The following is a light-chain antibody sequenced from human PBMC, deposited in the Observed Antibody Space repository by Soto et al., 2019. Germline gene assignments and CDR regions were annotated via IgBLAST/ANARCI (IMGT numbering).Light chain of an antibody. J-gene: IGLJ1*01. Sequence: QSALTQPASVSGSPGQSITISCTGTGSDVGGYDYVSWYQHHPGKAPKVMIYEVTNRPSRVSNRFSGSKSGNTASLTISGLLAEDEADYYCSSYTSSSTYVFGTGTKLTVL. V-gene: IGLV2-14*01. CDR1: GSDVGGYDY. CDR2: EVT. CDR3: SSYTSSSTYV.